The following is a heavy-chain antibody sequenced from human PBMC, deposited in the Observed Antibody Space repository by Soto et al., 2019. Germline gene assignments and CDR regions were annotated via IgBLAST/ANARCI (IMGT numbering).Heavy chain of an antibody. CDR1: GGTFSSYA. Sequence: SVKVSCKASGGTFSSYAISWVRQAPGQGLEWMGGIIPIFGTANYAQKFQGRVTITADESTSTAYMELSSLRSEDTAVYYCAGDGGTWAGADYWGRGTLVTGSS. D-gene: IGHD2-15*01. CDR3: AGDGGTWAGADY. V-gene: IGHV1-69*13. CDR2: IIPIFGTA. J-gene: IGHJ4*02.